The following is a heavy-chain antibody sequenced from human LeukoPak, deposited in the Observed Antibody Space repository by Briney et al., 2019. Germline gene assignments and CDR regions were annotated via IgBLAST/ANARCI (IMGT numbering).Heavy chain of an antibody. CDR3: ARGLYGSDSF. V-gene: IGHV4-4*02. Sequence: SETLSLTCAVSGASVSSSNWWMWVRQPPKKGLEWIGEIHHSGSTNYNPSLKSRVTMSVDTSKNQTSLRLTSVTAADTAVYYCARGLYGSDSFWGQGNLVTVSS. D-gene: IGHD6-19*01. CDR1: GASVSSSNW. CDR2: IHHSGST. J-gene: IGHJ4*02.